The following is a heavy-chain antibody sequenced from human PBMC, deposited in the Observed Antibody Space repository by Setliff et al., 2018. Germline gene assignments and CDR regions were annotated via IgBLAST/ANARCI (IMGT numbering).Heavy chain of an antibody. J-gene: IGHJ4*02. D-gene: IGHD3-16*01. CDR3: ARVRVVQGYYEFDY. CDR1: GDSISSSTYH. Sequence: PSETLSLTCTVSGDSISSSTYHWGWIRQSPGKGLEWIGNIYYNGNTNKNPSLKSRVTISVDTSRDQFSLRLSSVTAADTAMYYCARVRVVQGYYEFDYWGQGTPVTVSS. V-gene: IGHV4-39*07. CDR2: IYYNGNT.